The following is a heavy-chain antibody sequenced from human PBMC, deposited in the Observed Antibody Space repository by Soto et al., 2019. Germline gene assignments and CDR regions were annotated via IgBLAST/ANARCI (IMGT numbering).Heavy chain of an antibody. J-gene: IGHJ4*02. D-gene: IGHD3-22*01. V-gene: IGHV3-30-3*01. CDR2: ISYDGSNK. CDR1: GFTVSRYA. Sequence: GSLRLSCAASGFTVSRYAIHWVRQAPGKGLEWVAIISYDGSNKYYADSVKGRFTISRDNSKNTLSLQMDSLRPEDTAVYYCARGYYYDSSGFRLDQWGQGTLVTVSS. CDR3: ARGYYYDSSGFRLDQ.